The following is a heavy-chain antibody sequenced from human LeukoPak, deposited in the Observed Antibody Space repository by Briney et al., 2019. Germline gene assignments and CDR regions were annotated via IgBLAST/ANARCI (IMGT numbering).Heavy chain of an antibody. Sequence: GGSLRLSCAASGFTFSDYYMSWIRQAPGKVLEWVSYISSSGSTIYYADSVKGRFTISRDNAKNSLYLQMNSLRAEDTAVYYCAKDKSMTPPSYYFDYWGQGTLVTVSS. CDR1: GFTFSDYY. J-gene: IGHJ4*02. CDR2: ISSSGSTI. D-gene: IGHD6-6*01. CDR3: AKDKSMTPPSYYFDY. V-gene: IGHV3-11*01.